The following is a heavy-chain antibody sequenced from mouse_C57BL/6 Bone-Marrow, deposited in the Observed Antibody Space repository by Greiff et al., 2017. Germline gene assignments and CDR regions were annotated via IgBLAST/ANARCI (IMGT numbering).Heavy chain of an antibody. CDR2: IYPRDGST. CDR3: AGRGNPHYFDY. CDR1: GYTFTSYD. V-gene: IGHV1-85*01. J-gene: IGHJ2*01. D-gene: IGHD2-1*01. Sequence: VQLQQSGPELVKPGASVKLSCKASGYTFTSYDINWVKQRPGQGLEWIGWIYPRDGSTKYNEKFKGKATLTVDTSSSTAYMELHSLTSEDSAVYFCAGRGNPHYFDYWPRHHSHSLL.